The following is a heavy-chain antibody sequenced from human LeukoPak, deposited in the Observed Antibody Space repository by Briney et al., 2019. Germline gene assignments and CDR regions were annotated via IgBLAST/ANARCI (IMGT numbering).Heavy chain of an antibody. D-gene: IGHD5-12*01. CDR3: ARVSGYSGYDWFDY. CDR1: GFTFSSYA. J-gene: IGHJ4*02. Sequence: GSLRLSCAASGFTFSSYAMHWVRQPPGKGLEWIGEIHHSGSTNYNPSLKSRVTISVDKSKNKVSLKLNSVTAADTAVYYCARVSGYSGYDWFDYWGQGTLVTVSS. CDR2: IHHSGST. V-gene: IGHV4-4*02.